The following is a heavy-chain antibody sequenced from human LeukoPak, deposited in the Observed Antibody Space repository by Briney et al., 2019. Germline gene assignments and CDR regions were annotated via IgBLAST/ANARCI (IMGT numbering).Heavy chain of an antibody. Sequence: GRSLRLSCAASGFTFISYALHWVRQAPGRGLEWVALISHDGSNKDYADSVKGRFTISRDNSKNTLYLQMNGLRAEDTAVYYCARGVAAAGTADYWGQGTLVTVSS. D-gene: IGHD6-13*01. CDR1: GFTFISYA. J-gene: IGHJ4*02. CDR3: ARGVAAAGTADY. V-gene: IGHV3-30-3*01. CDR2: ISHDGSNK.